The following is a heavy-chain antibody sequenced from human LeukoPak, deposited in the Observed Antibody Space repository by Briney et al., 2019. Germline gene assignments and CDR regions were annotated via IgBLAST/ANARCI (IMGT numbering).Heavy chain of an antibody. V-gene: IGHV4-34*01. D-gene: IGHD2-2*01. CDR1: GGSFSGYY. CDR2: INHSGST. CDR3: ARARMPPLLVFDY. J-gene: IGHJ4*02. Sequence: SETLSLTCAVYGGSFSGYYWSWIRLPPGKGLEWIGEINHSGSTNYNPSLKSRVTISVDTSKNQFSLKLSSVTAADTAVYYCARARMPPLLVFDYWGQGTLVTVSS.